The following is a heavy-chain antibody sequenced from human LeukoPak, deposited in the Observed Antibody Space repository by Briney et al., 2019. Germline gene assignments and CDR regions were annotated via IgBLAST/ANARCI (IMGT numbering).Heavy chain of an antibody. CDR1: GFTVSSNY. V-gene: IGHV3-53*05. D-gene: IGHD3-22*01. CDR2: IYSGGST. J-gene: IGHJ4*02. CDR3: AKGEDYYDSSGYYEAFDI. Sequence: GGSLRLSCAASGFTVSSNYMSWVRQAPGKGLEWVSVIYSGGSTYYADSVKGRFTISRDNSKNTLYLQMNSLRAEDTAVYYCAKGEDYYDSSGYYEAFDIWGQGTLVTVSS.